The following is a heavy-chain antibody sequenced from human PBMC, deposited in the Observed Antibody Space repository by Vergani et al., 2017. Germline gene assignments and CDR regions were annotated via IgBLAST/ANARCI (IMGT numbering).Heavy chain of an antibody. CDR2: INPNGDAT. J-gene: IGHJ5*02. V-gene: IGHV1-2*02. CDR1: GFIFTDYY. Sequence: QVQLVQSGAELKKPGASVRVSCKASGFIFTDYYIHWMRQAPGQGLEWIGWINPNGDATHYAQNFRGRVTLTRDTSSTTAYMDLASLTSDDTAIYYCARDGLPWNSGRSWCDPWCQGALVTVVS. CDR3: ARDGLPWNSGRSWCDP. D-gene: IGHD1-7*01.